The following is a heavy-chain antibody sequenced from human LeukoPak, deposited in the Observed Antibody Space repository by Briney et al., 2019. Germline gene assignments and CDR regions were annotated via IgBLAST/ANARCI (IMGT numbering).Heavy chain of an antibody. CDR3: ARDGMFACRGGSCSAGAFDI. V-gene: IGHV4-30-4*01. CDR1: GVSISSGDYY. Sequence: TSQTLSLTCTVSGVSISSGDYYWSWIRQPPGKGLEWIGNIYYNWSTYYNPSLKSRVTISVDTSQNQFSLKLSYVPAADMAVYYCARDGMFACRGGSCSAGAFDIWGQGTMVTVSS. J-gene: IGHJ3*02. D-gene: IGHD2-15*01. CDR2: IYYNWST.